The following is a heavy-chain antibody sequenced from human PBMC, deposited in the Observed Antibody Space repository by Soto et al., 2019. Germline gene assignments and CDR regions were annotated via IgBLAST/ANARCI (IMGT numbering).Heavy chain of an antibody. CDR1: EGTFSSYA. J-gene: IGHJ5*02. D-gene: IGHD5-12*01. CDR2: IIPIFGTA. CDR3: AREPGGYGPPKHWFDP. Sequence: QVQLVQSGAEVKKPGSSVKVSCKASEGTFSSYAISWVRQAPGQGLEWMGGIIPIFGTANYAQKFQGRVTITADESTSTAYMELSSLRSEDTAVYYCAREPGGYGPPKHWFDPWGQGTLVTVSS. V-gene: IGHV1-69*01.